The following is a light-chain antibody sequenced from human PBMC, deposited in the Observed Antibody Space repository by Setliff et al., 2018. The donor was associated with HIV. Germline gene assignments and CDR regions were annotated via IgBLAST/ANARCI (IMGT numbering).Light chain of an antibody. V-gene: IGLV2-18*02. CDR1: SSDVGGSNY. J-gene: IGLJ1*01. CDR2: EVS. Sequence: QSVLTQPASVSGSPGQSITISCTGTSSDVGGSNYVSWYQQSPDTAPKLMIYEVSNRPSGVPDRFSGSKSGNTASLTISGLQAEDETDYYCSSYTSSSTYVFGTGTKSPS. CDR3: SSYTSSSTYV.